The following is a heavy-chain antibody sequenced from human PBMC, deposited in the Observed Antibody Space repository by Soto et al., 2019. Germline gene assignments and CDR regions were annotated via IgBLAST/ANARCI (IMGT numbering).Heavy chain of an antibody. J-gene: IGHJ4*02. D-gene: IGHD2-15*01. CDR2: ISAYNGNT. Sequence: QVQLVQSGAEVKKPGASVKVSCKASGYTFTSYGISWVRQAPGQGLEWMGWISAYNGNTNYAQKLQGRVTMTTDTTTSTAYMELRSLRSDDTAVYYWARDKNRYCSGGSCYLLNYWGQGTMVTVSS. V-gene: IGHV1-18*04. CDR1: GYTFTSYG. CDR3: ARDKNRYCSGGSCYLLNY.